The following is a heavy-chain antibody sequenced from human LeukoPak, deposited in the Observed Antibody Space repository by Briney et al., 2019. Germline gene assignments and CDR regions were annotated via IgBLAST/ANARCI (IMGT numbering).Heavy chain of an antibody. V-gene: IGHV3-15*07. CDR1: GFTFSNAW. Sequence: GGSLRLSCAASGFTFSNAWMNWVRQAPGKGLEWVGRIKSKTDGGTTDYAAPVKGRFTISRDDSKNTLYLQMNSLKTEDTAVYYCTTANRSIAAAGTWWGRVDYWGQGTLVTVSS. D-gene: IGHD6-13*01. CDR2: IKSKTDGGTT. CDR3: TTANRSIAAAGTWWGRVDY. J-gene: IGHJ4*02.